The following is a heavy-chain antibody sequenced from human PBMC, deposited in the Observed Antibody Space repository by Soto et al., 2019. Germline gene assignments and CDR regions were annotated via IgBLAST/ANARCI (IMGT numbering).Heavy chain of an antibody. J-gene: IGHJ3*02. D-gene: IGHD5-12*01. CDR1: GGTFSSYT. V-gene: IGHV1-69*08. Sequence: QVQLVQSGAEVKKPGSSVKVSCKASGGTFSSYTISWVRQAPGQGLEWMGRIIPILGIANYAQKFLGRVTITADKSTSTAYMELSSLRSEDTAVYYCATDSGYDLGNAFDIWGQETMVTVSS. CDR2: IIPILGIA. CDR3: ATDSGYDLGNAFDI.